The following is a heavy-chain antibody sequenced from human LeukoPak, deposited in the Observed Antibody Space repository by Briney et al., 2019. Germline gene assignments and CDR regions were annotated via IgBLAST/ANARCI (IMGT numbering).Heavy chain of an antibody. D-gene: IGHD6-13*01. CDR1: GYTFTSYY. CDR2: INPSGGST. J-gene: IGHJ4*02. V-gene: IGHV1-46*01. CDR3: AKSSFPLAAAGKRHFDY. Sequence: ASVKVSCKASGYTFTSYYMHWVRQAPGQGLEWMGIINPSGGSTSYAQKFQGRVTMTRDTSTSTVYMELSSLRSEDTAVYYCAKSSFPLAAAGKRHFDYWGQGTLVTVSS.